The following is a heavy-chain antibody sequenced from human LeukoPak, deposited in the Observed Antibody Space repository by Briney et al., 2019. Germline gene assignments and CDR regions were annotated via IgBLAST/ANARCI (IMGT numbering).Heavy chain of an antibody. J-gene: IGHJ5*02. Sequence: SQTLFLTCAVSGGSISSGGNSWSWIRQPPGKGLEWIGYIYHSGSTYYNPSLKSRVTISVDRSKNQFSLKLSSVTAADTAVYYCARESGLARAWWFDPWGQGTLVTVSS. CDR1: GGSISSGGNS. CDR3: ARESGLARAWWFDP. V-gene: IGHV4-30-2*01. CDR2: IYHSGST. D-gene: IGHD2-21*01.